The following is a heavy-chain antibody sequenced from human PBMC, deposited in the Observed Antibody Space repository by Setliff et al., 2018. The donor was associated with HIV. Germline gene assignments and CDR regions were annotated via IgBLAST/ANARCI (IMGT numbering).Heavy chain of an antibody. D-gene: IGHD3-10*01. Sequence: SETLSLTCAVSGYSISSGYYWGWIRQPPGKGLEWIGSIYHSGSTYYNPSLKSRVTISVDTSKNQFSLKLSSVTAADTAVYYCAVLTHYYGSGSSGPTDYY. CDR1: GYSISSGYY. CDR2: IYHSGST. J-gene: IGHJ6*01. CDR3: AVLTHYYGSGSSGPTDYY. V-gene: IGHV4-38-2*01.